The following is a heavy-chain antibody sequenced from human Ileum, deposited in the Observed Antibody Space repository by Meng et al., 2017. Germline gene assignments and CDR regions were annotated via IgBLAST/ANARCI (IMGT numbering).Heavy chain of an antibody. J-gene: IGHJ6*01. CDR3: AASYCSSTSCYEFNYYYGMAV. V-gene: IGHV1-69*05. CDR2: IIPIFGTA. CDR1: GGTFSSYA. D-gene: IGHD2-2*01. Sequence: SVKVSCKASGGTFSSYAISWVRQAPGQGLEWMGGIIPIFGTANYAQKFQGRVTITTDESTSTAYMELSSLRSEDTAVYYCAASYCSSTSCYEFNYYYGMAVWGQGNTV.